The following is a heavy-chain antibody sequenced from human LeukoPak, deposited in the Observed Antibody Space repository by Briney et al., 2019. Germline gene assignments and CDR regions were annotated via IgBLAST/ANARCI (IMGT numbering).Heavy chain of an antibody. Sequence: GGSLRLSCAASGFTFSSYAMSWVRQAPGKGLEWVSYISSSGGTIYYADSVKGRFTISRDNAKNSLYLQMNSLRAEDTAVYYCARYSRGYPDAFGIWGQGTMVTVSS. CDR3: ARYSRGYPDAFGI. J-gene: IGHJ3*02. CDR1: GFTFSSYA. CDR2: ISSSGGTI. V-gene: IGHV3-48*04. D-gene: IGHD3-22*01.